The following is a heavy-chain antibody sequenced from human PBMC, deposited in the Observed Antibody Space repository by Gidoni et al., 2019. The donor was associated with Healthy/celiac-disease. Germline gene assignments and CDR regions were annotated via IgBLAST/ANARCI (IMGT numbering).Heavy chain of an antibody. J-gene: IGHJ5*02. D-gene: IGHD6-13*01. CDR2: ISYDGSNK. CDR3: ARDLGAAGLYNWFDP. Sequence: QVQLVESGGGVVQPGRSLRLSCAASGFTFSSYAMHWVRQAPGKGLEWVAVISYDGSNKYYADSVKGRFTISRDNSKNTLYLQMNSLRAEDTAVYYCARDLGAAGLYNWFDPWGQGTLVTVSS. CDR1: GFTFSSYA. V-gene: IGHV3-30-3*01.